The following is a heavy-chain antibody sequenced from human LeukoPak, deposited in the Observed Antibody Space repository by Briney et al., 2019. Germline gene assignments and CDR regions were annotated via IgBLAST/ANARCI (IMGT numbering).Heavy chain of an antibody. D-gene: IGHD2-8*01. V-gene: IGHV3-23*01. CDR2: ISGSGGST. CDR3: AKDSFSYNGIFDALDV. J-gene: IGHJ3*01. CDR1: GFTFSSYA. Sequence: GGSLRLSCAASGFTFSSYAMSWVRQAPGKGLEWVSAISGSGGSTYYADSVKDRFTISRDDSKNTLFLQMNSLRAEDTAIYYCAKDSFSYNGIFDALDVWGQGTMVTVSS.